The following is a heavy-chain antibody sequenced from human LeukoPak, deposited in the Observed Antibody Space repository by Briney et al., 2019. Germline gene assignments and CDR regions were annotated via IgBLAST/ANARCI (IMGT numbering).Heavy chain of an antibody. CDR2: IRWNSGSI. CDR3: AKGDTTVTTYYFDY. CDR1: GFTFADYA. V-gene: IGHV3-9*03. J-gene: IGHJ4*02. Sequence: PGRSLRLSCAASGFTFADYAMHWVRQAPGKGLEWVSGIRWNSGSIGYADSVKGRFTISRDNAKNSLYLQMNSLRAEDMALYYCAKGDTTVTTYYFDYWGQGTLVTVSS. D-gene: IGHD4-17*01.